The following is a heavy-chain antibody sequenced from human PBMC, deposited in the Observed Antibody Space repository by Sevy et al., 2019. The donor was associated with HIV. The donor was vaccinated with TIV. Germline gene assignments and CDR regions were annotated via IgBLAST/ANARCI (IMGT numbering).Heavy chain of an antibody. D-gene: IGHD1-26*01. V-gene: IGHV4-38-2*01. Sequence: SETLSLTCAVSGYSISSGYYWGWIRQPPGKGLEWIGSIYHSGSTYYNPSLKSRVTISVDTSKNQFSLRLSSVTAADTAGYYCARVGVGASYYMDVWGKGTTVTVSS. CDR2: IYHSGST. CDR3: ARVGVGASYYMDV. CDR1: GYSISSGYY. J-gene: IGHJ6*03.